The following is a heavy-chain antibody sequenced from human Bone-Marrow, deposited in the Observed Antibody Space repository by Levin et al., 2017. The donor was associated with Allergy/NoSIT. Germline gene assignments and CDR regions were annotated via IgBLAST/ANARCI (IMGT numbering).Heavy chain of an antibody. D-gene: IGHD4-23*01. J-gene: IGHJ2*01. CDR1: AYRFSDYH. CDR3: AREADYGGNYWYFDL. V-gene: IGHV1-2*06. Sequence: ASVKVSCKASAYRFSDYHINWVRQAPGQGLEWMGRINPNSGATSYAHQFLGRVTMTSDASISTAYMELRGLRSDDTAMYFCAREADYGGNYWYFDLWGRGTLLTVSS. CDR2: INPNSGAT.